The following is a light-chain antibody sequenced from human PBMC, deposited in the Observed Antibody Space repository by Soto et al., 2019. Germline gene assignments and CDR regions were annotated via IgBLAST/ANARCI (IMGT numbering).Light chain of an antibody. CDR1: GSDVGGYNY. CDR3: SSFTSNFVYV. CDR2: GVS. Sequence: QSALTQPASVSGSPGQSIAISCTGSGSDVGGYNYVSWYQQHPGKAPKLIIYGVSHRPSGVSTRFSASRSAYTASLTISGLQAEDEADYYCSSFTSNFVYVFGPGTTLTVL. V-gene: IGLV2-14*01. J-gene: IGLJ1*01.